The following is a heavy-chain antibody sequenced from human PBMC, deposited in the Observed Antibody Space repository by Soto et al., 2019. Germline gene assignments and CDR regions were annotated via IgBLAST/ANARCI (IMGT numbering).Heavy chain of an antibody. J-gene: IGHJ4*02. CDR2: ILYGGST. CDR1: GGXITSSPYY. V-gene: IGHV4-39*01. Sequence: EXLSLTFSFSGGXITSSPYYWGWIRQPPGKGLEWIGNILYGGSTYHNPSLKIRVSILVETSKNQFSLTLSSVTDADTAVYYCASESSSGGSWGQGTLGTVS. CDR3: ASESSSGGS. D-gene: IGHD3-22*01.